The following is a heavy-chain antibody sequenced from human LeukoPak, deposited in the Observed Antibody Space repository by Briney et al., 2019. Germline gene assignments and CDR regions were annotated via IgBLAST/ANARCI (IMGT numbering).Heavy chain of an antibody. CDR2: ISSSGSTI. D-gene: IGHD1-26*01. Sequence: GGSLRLSCAASRFTFSSYEMNWVRQAPGKGLEWVSYISSSGSTIYYADSVKGRFTISRDNAKNSLYLQMNSLRAEDTAVYYRASLIVGANTPMDYWGQGTLVTVSS. J-gene: IGHJ4*02. CDR1: RFTFSSYE. CDR3: ASLIVGANTPMDY. V-gene: IGHV3-48*03.